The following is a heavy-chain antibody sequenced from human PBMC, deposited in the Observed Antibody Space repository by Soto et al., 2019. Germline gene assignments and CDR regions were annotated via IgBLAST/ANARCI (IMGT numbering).Heavy chain of an antibody. Sequence: SETLSLTCAVYGGSFSGYYWSWIRQPPGKGLEWIGEINHSGSTNYNPSLKSRVTISVDTSKNQFSLKLSSVTAADTAVYYCARGPRSGWRNYFDYWGRGTLVTVSS. D-gene: IGHD6-19*01. V-gene: IGHV4-34*01. CDR3: ARGPRSGWRNYFDY. J-gene: IGHJ4*02. CDR2: INHSGST. CDR1: GGSFSGYY.